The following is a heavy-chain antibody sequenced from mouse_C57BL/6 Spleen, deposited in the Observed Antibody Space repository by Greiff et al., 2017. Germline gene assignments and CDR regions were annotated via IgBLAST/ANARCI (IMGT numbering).Heavy chain of an antibody. D-gene: IGHD1-1*01. CDR1: GYSITSGYY. V-gene: IGHV3-6*01. Sequence: EVKLQESGPGLVKPSQSLSLTCSVTGYSITSGYYWNWIRQFPGNKLEWMGYISYDGSNNYNPSLKNRISITRDTSKNQFFLKLNSVTTEDTATYYCARKDYGSSYHWYFDVWGTGTTVTVSS. J-gene: IGHJ1*03. CDR3: ARKDYGSSYHWYFDV. CDR2: ISYDGSN.